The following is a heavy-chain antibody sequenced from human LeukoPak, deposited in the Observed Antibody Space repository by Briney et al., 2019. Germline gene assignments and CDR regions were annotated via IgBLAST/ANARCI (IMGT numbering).Heavy chain of an antibody. D-gene: IGHD2-15*01. CDR3: ARSAEDIVVVVAATLDY. J-gene: IGHJ4*02. Sequence: SETLSLTCAVYGGSFSGYYWSWIRQPPGKGLEWIGEINHSGSTNHNPSLKSRVAISVDTSKNQFSLKLSSVTAADTAVYYCARSAEDIVVVVAATLDYWGQGTLVTVSS. V-gene: IGHV4-34*01. CDR2: INHSGST. CDR1: GGSFSGYY.